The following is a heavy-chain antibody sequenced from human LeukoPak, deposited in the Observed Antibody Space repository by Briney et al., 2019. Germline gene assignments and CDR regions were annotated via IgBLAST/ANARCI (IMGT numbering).Heavy chain of an antibody. D-gene: IGHD3-3*01. CDR1: GFTFSSYG. Sequence: PGGSLRLSCAASGFTFSSYGMHWVRQASGKGLEGVAFIRYDGSNKYYADSVKGRFTISRDNSKNTLYLQMNSLRAEDTAVYYCAKSYDFWSGYYTDDAFDIWGQGTMVTVSS. CDR3: AKSYDFWSGYYTDDAFDI. V-gene: IGHV3-30*02. CDR2: IRYDGSNK. J-gene: IGHJ3*02.